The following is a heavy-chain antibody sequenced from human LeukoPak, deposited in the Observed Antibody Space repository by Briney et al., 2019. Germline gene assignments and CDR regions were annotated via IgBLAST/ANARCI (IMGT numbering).Heavy chain of an antibody. CDR3: AKSYCSSTSCHNYYYYMDV. Sequence: PGRSLRLSCAASGFTFSSYAMHWVRQAPGKGLEWVAVVSYDGSNKYYADSVKGRFTISRDNSKNTLYLQMNSLRAEDTAVYYCAKSYCSSTSCHNYYYYMDVWGKGTTVTVSS. CDR1: GFTFSSYA. J-gene: IGHJ6*03. CDR2: VSYDGSNK. V-gene: IGHV3-30-3*02. D-gene: IGHD2-2*02.